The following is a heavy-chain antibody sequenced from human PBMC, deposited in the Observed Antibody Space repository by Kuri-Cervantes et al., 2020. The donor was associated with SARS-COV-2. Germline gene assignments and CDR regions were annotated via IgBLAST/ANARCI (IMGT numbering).Heavy chain of an antibody. CDR3: ANLPAAINNYYYYYMDV. J-gene: IGHJ6*03. D-gene: IGHD2-2*02. Sequence: GGSLRLSCAASGFTFDDYAMHWVRQAPGKGLEWVSGISWNSGSIGYADSVKGRFTISRDNAKNSLYLQMNSLRAEDTAVYYCANLPAAINNYYYYYMDVWGKGTTVTVSS. CDR2: ISWNSGSI. V-gene: IGHV3-9*01. CDR1: GFTFDDYA.